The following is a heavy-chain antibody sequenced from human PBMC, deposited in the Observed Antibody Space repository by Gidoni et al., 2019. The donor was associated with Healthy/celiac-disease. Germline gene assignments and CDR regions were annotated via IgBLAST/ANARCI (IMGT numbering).Heavy chain of an antibody. D-gene: IGHD1-26*01. CDR1: GGSISSSSYY. CDR3: ARLTLPGKVGATHFDY. CDR2: IYYSGST. J-gene: IGHJ4*02. Sequence: QLQLQESGPGLVKPSETLSLTCTVSGGSISSSSYYWGWIRQPPGKGLEWIGSIYYSGSTYYNPSLKSRVTISVDTSKNQFSLKLSSVTAADTAVYYCARLTLPGKVGATHFDYWGQGTLVTVSS. V-gene: IGHV4-39*01.